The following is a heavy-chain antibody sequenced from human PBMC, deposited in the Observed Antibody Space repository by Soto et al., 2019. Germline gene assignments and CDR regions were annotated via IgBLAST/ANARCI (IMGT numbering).Heavy chain of an antibody. D-gene: IGHD1-26*01. Sequence: QVQLVQSGAEVREPGASVKVSCKASGYSFTSLDVNWVRQTAGQGLEWMGWMDPSTGRTGYAQKFQGRVTMTRDTSINTADMELTTLPSDDTACYYCARGVSAGVDYWGQGTLVIVSS. CDR1: GYSFTSLD. J-gene: IGHJ4*02. CDR3: ARGVSAGVDY. V-gene: IGHV1-8*01. CDR2: MDPSTGRT.